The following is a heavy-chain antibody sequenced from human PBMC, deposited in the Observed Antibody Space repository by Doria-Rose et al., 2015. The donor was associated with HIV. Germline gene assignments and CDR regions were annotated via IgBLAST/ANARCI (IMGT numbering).Heavy chain of an antibody. Sequence: SRVTISVDTSKNQFSLKLSSVTAADTAVYYCARGAEQWLVSNYFDYWGQGTLVTVSS. V-gene: IGHV4-59*09. D-gene: IGHD6-19*01. J-gene: IGHJ4*02. CDR3: ARGAEQWLVSNYFDY.